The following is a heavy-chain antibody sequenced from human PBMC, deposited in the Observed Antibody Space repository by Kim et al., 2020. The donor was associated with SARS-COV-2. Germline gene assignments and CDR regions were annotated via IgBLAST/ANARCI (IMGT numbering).Heavy chain of an antibody. D-gene: IGHD3-22*01. Sequence: STSLAQKFQGRVTMTRDTSTSTAYMALSSLRSEDTAVYYCARNYNSGFDYWGQGTLVTVSS. CDR2: ST. J-gene: IGHJ4*02. CDR3: ARNYNSGFDY. V-gene: IGHV1-46*01.